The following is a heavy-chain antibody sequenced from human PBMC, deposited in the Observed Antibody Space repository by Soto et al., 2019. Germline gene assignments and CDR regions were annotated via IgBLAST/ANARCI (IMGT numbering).Heavy chain of an antibody. Sequence: SVKVSCKASGGTFSSYAISWVRQAPGQGLEWMGGIIPIFGTAHYAQKFQGRVTITADESTSTAYMELSSLRSEDTSVYYCARDMAGTRNFSWGQGTLVKVSS. V-gene: IGHV1-69*13. CDR2: IIPIFGTA. J-gene: IGHJ5*02. D-gene: IGHD6-19*01. CDR1: GGTFSSYA. CDR3: ARDMAGTRNFS.